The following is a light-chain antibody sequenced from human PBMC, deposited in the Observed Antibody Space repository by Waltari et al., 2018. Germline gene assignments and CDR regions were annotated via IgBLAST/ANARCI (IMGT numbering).Light chain of an antibody. V-gene: IGKV1-39*01. CDR1: QSISNY. Sequence: DIQMTQSPSSLSASVGDGVTITCRASQSISNYLHWYQQKPGKAPELLIYVASSLQSGVPSRFSGSRSGTDFTLTISSLQPEYFATYYCQQSYNIPPTFGGGTKVEIK. CDR2: VAS. J-gene: IGKJ4*01. CDR3: QQSYNIPPT.